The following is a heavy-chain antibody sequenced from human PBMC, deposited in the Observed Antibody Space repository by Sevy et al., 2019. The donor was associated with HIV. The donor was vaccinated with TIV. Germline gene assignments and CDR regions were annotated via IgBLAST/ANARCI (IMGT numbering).Heavy chain of an antibody. CDR1: GFTVSSHY. J-gene: IGHJ4*02. Sequence: GGSLRLSCAASGFTVSSHYMSWVRQAPGKGLEWVSVIYSGSSTYYADSVKGRFTISRDNSKNTLYLQMNSLRAEDTAVYYCARDSITVAGTTDYWGQGTLVTVSS. CDR2: IYSGSST. V-gene: IGHV3-53*01. CDR3: ARDSITVAGTTDY. D-gene: IGHD6-19*01.